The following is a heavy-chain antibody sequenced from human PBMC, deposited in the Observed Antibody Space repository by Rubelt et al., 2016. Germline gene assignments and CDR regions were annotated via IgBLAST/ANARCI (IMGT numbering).Heavy chain of an antibody. CDR1: GYTFTSYG. CDR2: ISAYDGNT. D-gene: IGHD1-1*01. CDR3: ARDQLALYAFDI. V-gene: IGHV1-18*01. J-gene: IGHJ3*02. Sequence: QVQLVQSGAEVKKPGASVKVSCKASGYTFTSYGISWVRQAPGRGLAWMGWISAYDGNTNYAQKLQGRVTMNTDTSTTTAYMELRSMRSYDTAVYFCARDQLALYAFDIWGQGTMVTVSS.